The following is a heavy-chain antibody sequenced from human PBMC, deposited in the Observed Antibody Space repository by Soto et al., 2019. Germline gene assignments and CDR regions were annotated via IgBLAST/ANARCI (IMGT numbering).Heavy chain of an antibody. J-gene: IGHJ4*02. CDR2: MNPNSGDT. CDR3: VRGPGGTGSHFDY. D-gene: IGHD3-16*01. V-gene: IGHV1-8*01. CDR1: GYSFTSYD. Sequence: QVQLVQSGAEVKKPGASVKVSCKASGYSFTSYDINWVRQATGQGLEWMGWMNPNSGDTGYVQKFQGRVTMTRDTSLSTAYMELSSLSSDDTAVFFCVRGPGGTGSHFDYWGQGTLVTVSS.